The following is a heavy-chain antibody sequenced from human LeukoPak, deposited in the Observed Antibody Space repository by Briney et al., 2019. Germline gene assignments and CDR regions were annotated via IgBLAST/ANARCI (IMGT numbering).Heavy chain of an antibody. V-gene: IGHV4-59*11. CDR1: GGSISSHY. Sequence: PSETLSLTCTVSGGSISSHYWSWIRQPPGKGLEWIGYIYYSGSTNYNPSLKSRVTISVDTSKNQFSLKLSSVTAADTAVYYCARGKLRYFDWLWALDYWGQGTLVTVSS. CDR3: ARGKLRYFDWLWALDY. CDR2: IYYSGST. J-gene: IGHJ4*02. D-gene: IGHD3-9*01.